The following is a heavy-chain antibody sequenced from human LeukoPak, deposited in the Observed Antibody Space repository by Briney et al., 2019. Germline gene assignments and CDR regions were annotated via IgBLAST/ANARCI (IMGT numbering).Heavy chain of an antibody. CDR3: VRVRGDSGPNAFDI. CDR2: MNPNSGGT. D-gene: IGHD3-10*01. J-gene: IGHJ3*02. CDR1: GYTFTGHY. V-gene: IGHV1-2*02. Sequence: GASVKVTCKASGYTFTGHYMHWVRQAPGQGPEWLGWMNPNSGGTNYAQKFQGRVTMTRDTSISTAYMDLSRLISDDTAVYYCVRVRGDSGPNAFDIWGQGTMVTVSS.